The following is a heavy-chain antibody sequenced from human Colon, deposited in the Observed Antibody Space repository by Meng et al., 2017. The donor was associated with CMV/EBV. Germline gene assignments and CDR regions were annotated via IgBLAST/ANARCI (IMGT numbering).Heavy chain of an antibody. D-gene: IGHD2/OR15-2a*01. CDR3: ASFSGGPYYYYGMDV. V-gene: IGHV3-48*03. J-gene: IGHJ6*02. CDR2: ISTSGSAI. CDR1: GFSFSSLE. Sequence: GGSLRLSCAASGFSFSSLEMNWVRQAPGTGLEWVSYISTSGSAIYYADSVKGRFTISRDNAKDSLYLHMNSLRAEDTAVYYCASFSGGPYYYYGMDVWGQGTTVTVSS.